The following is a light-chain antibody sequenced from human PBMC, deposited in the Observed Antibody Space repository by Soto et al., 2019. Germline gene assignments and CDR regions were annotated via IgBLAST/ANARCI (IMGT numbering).Light chain of an antibody. CDR1: SSDIGGYNY. CDR3: NSHTSSSSLVV. V-gene: IGLV2-14*01. CDR2: DVS. Sequence: QSVLTQPASVSGSPGQSIAISCTGTSSDIGGYNYVSWHQQHPGRAPKLIIYDVSNRPSGVSDRFSGSKSGNTASLTISGLQADDEADYYCNSHTSSSSLVVFGGGTKLTVL. J-gene: IGLJ3*02.